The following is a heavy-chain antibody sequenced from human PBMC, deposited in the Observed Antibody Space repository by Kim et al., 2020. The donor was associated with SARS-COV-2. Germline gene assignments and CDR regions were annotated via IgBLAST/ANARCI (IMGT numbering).Heavy chain of an antibody. CDR1: GGSISSYY. CDR2: IYYSGST. Sequence: SETLSLTCTVSGGSISSYYWSWIRQPPGKGLEWIGYIYYSGSTNYNPSLKSRVTISVDTSKNQFSLKLSSVTAADTAVYYCARHMNDGAEYYFDYWGQGTLVTVSS. V-gene: IGHV4-59*08. D-gene: IGHD1-1*01. J-gene: IGHJ4*02. CDR3: ARHMNDGAEYYFDY.